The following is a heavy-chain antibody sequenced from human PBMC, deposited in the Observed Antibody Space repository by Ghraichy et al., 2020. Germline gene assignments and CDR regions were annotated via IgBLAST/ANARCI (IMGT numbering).Heavy chain of an antibody. V-gene: IGHV3-48*02. CDR2: ISGDRSLI. CDR1: GFSFGNYN. J-gene: IGHJ4*02. CDR3: ARSMTKSFDY. Sequence: GESLNISCAASGFSFGNYNMNWVRQAPGKGLEWVSYISGDRSLISYADSVRGRFTISRDNAKNSMYLQMNSLRDEDTAVYYCARSMTKSFDYWGQGTLVTVSS. D-gene: IGHD4-11*01.